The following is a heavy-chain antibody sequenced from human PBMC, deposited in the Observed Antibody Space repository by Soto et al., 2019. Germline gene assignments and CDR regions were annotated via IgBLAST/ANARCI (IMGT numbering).Heavy chain of an antibody. CDR2: IIPIFGTA. CDR1: GGTFSSYA. Sequence: QVQLVQSGAEVKKPGSSVKVSCKASGGTFSSYAISWVRQAPGQGLEWMGGIIPIFGTANYAQKFHGRVTITADESTSTAYMELSSLRSEDTAVYYCARQGWELLRGWFDPWGQGTLVTVSS. CDR3: ARQGWELLRGWFDP. D-gene: IGHD1-26*01. J-gene: IGHJ5*02. V-gene: IGHV1-69*01.